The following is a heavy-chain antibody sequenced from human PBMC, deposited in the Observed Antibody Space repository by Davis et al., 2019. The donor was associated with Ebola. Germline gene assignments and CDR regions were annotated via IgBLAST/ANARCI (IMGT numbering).Heavy chain of an antibody. CDR2: IYYSGST. CDR1: GGSVSSGSYY. D-gene: IGHD3-10*01. J-gene: IGHJ3*02. V-gene: IGHV4-31*03. CDR3: ASRGRHRAFDI. Sequence: PSETLSLTCTVSGGSVSSGSYYWSWIRQPPGKGLEWIGYIYYSGSTYYNPSLKSRVTISVDTSKNQFSLKLSSVTAADTAVYYCASRGRHRAFDIWGQGTMVTVSS.